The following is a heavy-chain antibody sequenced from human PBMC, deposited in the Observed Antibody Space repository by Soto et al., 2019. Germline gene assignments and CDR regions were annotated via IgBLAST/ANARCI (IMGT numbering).Heavy chain of an antibody. CDR3: VKDWYSSSWYSAFDI. CDR1: GFTFSSYA. Sequence: GGSLRLSCSASGFTFSSYAMHWVRQAPGKGLEYVSAISSNGGSTYYADSVKGRFTISRDNSKNTLYLQMSSLRAEDTAVYYCVKDWYSSSWYSAFDIWGQGTMVTVSS. D-gene: IGHD6-13*01. J-gene: IGHJ3*02. CDR2: ISSNGGST. V-gene: IGHV3-64D*08.